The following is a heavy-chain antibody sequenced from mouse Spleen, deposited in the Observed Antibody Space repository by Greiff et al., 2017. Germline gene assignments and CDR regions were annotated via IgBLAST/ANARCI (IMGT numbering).Heavy chain of an antibody. CDR2: IYPRDGST. CDR1: GYTFTDHT. V-gene: IGHV1-78*01. D-gene: IGHD1-1*01. CDR3: ARRGRYYDEIYYAMDY. J-gene: IGHJ4*01. Sequence: VQLQQSDAELVKPGASVKISCKVSGYTFTDHTIHWMKQRPEQGLEWIGYIYPRDGSTKYNEKFKGKATLTADKSSSTAYMQLNSLTSEDSAVYFCARRGRYYDEIYYAMDYWGQGTSVTVSS.